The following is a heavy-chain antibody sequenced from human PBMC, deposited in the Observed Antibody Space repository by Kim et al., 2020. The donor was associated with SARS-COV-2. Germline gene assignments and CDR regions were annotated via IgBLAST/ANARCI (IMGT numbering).Heavy chain of an antibody. CDR3: VNGGGSGYYGMDV. CDR2: ISSNGGST. D-gene: IGHD3-10*01. Sequence: GGSLRLSCSASGFTFSSYAMHWVRQAPGKGLEYVSAISSNGGSTYYADSVKGRFTISRDNSKNTLYLQMSSLRAEDTAVYYCVNGGGSGYYGMDVWGQGTTVTVSS. J-gene: IGHJ6*02. CDR1: GFTFSSYA. V-gene: IGHV3-64D*09.